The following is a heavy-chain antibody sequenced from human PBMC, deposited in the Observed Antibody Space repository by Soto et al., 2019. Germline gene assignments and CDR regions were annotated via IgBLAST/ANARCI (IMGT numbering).Heavy chain of an antibody. J-gene: IGHJ5*02. CDR1: GGSISSGDYY. V-gene: IGHV4-30-4*01. D-gene: IGHD6-13*01. Sequence: QVQLQESGPGLVKPSQTLSLTCTVSGGSISSGDYYWSWIRQPPGKGLEWIGYIYYSGSTYYNPSLQRLVTISVDTSKHQFTRQLSSGTAADTAVYYCASERPDGSRLDPWGQGTLVTVSS. CDR3: ASERPDGSRLDP. CDR2: IYYSGST.